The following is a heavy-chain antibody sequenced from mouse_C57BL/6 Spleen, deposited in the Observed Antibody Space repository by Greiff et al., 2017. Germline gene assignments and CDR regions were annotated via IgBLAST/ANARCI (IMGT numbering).Heavy chain of an antibody. Sequence: VQLQESGPGLVQPSQSLSITCTVSGFSLTSYGVHWVRQPPGKGLEWLGVIWSGGSTDYNAAFISRLSISKDNSKSQVFFKMNSLQADDTAIYYCAKDYGSSYREYAMDYWGQGTSVTVSS. CDR1: GFSLTSYG. J-gene: IGHJ4*01. D-gene: IGHD1-1*01. V-gene: IGHV2-4*01. CDR3: AKDYGSSYREYAMDY. CDR2: IWSGGST.